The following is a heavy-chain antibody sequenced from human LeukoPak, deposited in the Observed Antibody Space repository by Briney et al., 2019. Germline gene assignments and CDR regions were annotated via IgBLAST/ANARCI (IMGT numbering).Heavy chain of an antibody. CDR3: AKLDGGSDY. J-gene: IGHJ4*02. D-gene: IGHD3-16*01. CDR2: IKISGGST. V-gene: IGHV3-23*01. Sequence: PGGSLRLSCAASGFIFNNYAMSWVRQAPGKGLEWVSSIKISGGSTYYADSVMGRLTISRDNSKNTLYLQMNSLRAEDTAVYYCAKLDGGSDYWGQGTLVTVSS. CDR1: GFIFNNYA.